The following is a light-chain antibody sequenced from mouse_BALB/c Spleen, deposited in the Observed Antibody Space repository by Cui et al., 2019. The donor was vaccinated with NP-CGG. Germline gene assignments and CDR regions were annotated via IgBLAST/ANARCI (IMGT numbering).Light chain of an antibody. CDR1: TGAVTTSNY. CDR2: GTN. CDR3: ALWYSNHWV. V-gene: IGLV1*01. J-gene: IGLJ1*01. Sequence: QAVVTQPSALTTSPREPVTLTSPSSTGAVTTSNYANWVQEKPDHLFTGLIGGTNNRAPGVPARFSGSLIGDKAALTITGAQTEDEAIYFCALWYSNHWVFGGGTKLTVL.